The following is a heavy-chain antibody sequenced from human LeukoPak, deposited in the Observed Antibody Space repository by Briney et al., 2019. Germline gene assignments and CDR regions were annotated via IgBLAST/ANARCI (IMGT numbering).Heavy chain of an antibody. V-gene: IGHV6-1*01. CDR2: TYYRSKWYN. CDR1: GDSVSSNSAA. CDR3: ARINPPENDYGDYDSGPPDY. D-gene: IGHD4-17*01. J-gene: IGHJ4*02. Sequence: SQTLSLTCAISGDSVSSNSAAWNWIRQSPSRGLEWLGRTYYRSKWYNDYAVSVKSRITINPDTSKNQFSLQLNSVTPEDTAVYNCARINPPENDYGDYDSGPPDYWGQGTLVTVSS.